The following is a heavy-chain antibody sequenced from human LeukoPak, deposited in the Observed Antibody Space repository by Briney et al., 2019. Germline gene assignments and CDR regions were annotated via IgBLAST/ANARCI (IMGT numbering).Heavy chain of an antibody. J-gene: IGHJ5*02. CDR2: IKSKTDGGTT. CDR3: TTDALPPDWFDP. D-gene: IGHD3-10*01. CDR1: GFTFSNAW. Sequence: GGSLRLSCAASGFTFSNAWMSWVRQAPGKGLEWVGRIKSKTDGGTTDYAAPVKGRFTIPRDDSKNTLYLQMNSLKTEDTAVYYCTTDALPPDWFDPWGQGTLVTVSS. V-gene: IGHV3-15*01.